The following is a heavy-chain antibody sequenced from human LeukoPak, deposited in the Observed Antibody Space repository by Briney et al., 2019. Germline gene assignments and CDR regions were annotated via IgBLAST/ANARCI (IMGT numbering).Heavy chain of an antibody. CDR3: TRMTTGHDY. CDR1: GVSFDDYY. V-gene: IGHV4-34*04. Sequence: SESLSLPCAVSGVSFDDYYWAWVRQTPGKGLEWIGEINLRGFTNERPSLKSRATLPIDMSRTQFSLTWRSVTVADADTNNGTRMTTGHDYWGQGTLVTVSS. CDR2: INLRGFT. D-gene: IGHD4-11*01. J-gene: IGHJ4*02.